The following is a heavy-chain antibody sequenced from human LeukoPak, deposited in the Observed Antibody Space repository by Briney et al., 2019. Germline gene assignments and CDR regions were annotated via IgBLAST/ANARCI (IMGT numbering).Heavy chain of an antibody. D-gene: IGHD3-16*01. J-gene: IGHJ4*02. CDR2: IYSGGST. CDR1: GFTVSSNY. CDR3: ARAVLTSDLDY. Sequence: GGSLRLSCAASGFTVSSNYMSWVRQAPGKGLEWVSVIYSGGSTYYADSVKGRFTISRDNSKNTLYLQMNSLRAEDTAVYYCARAVLTSDLDYWGQGTLVTVSS. V-gene: IGHV3-66*01.